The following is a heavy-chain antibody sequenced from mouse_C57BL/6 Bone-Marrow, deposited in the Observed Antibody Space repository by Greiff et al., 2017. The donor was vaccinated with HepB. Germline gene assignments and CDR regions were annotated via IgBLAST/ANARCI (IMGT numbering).Heavy chain of an antibody. CDR2: ISNLAYSI. J-gene: IGHJ1*03. V-gene: IGHV5-15*01. CDR1: GFTFSDYG. CDR3: ARRGVYYGSSHWYFDV. D-gene: IGHD1-1*01. Sequence: EVKVVESGGGLVQPGGSLKLSCAASGFTFSDYGMAWVRQAPRKGPEWVAFISNLAYSIYYADTVTGRFTISRENAKNTLYLEMSSLRSEDTAMYYCARRGVYYGSSHWYFDVWGTGTTVTVSS.